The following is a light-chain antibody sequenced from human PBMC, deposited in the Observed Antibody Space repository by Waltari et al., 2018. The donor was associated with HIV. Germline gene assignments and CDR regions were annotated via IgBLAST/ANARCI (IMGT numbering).Light chain of an antibody. CDR2: STS. CDR3: LQHHDYPRT. Sequence: DIQMTQSPSSLSASGGDRSTITCRASQDIRYGLGWHQQKPGIPPRRLIYSTSTLQSVVSSSLSGSGSGTECTLKISSVQPEDSATYYSLQHHDYPRTFCQGTQLEI. V-gene: IGKV1-17*01. CDR1: QDIRYG. J-gene: IGKJ2*01.